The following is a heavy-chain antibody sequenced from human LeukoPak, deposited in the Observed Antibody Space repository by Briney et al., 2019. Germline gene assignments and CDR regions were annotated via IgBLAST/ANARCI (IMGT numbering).Heavy chain of an antibody. CDR3: ARRSYGSSFYYYYMDV. CDR1: GYTFTSYD. V-gene: IGHV1-8*03. J-gene: IGHJ6*03. CDR2: MNPNSGNI. Sequence: ASVKVSCKASGYTFTSYDINWVRQATGQGLEWMGWMNPNSGNIGYAQKFQGRVTITRNTSISTAYMELSSLRSEDTAVYYCARRSYGSSFYYYYMDVWGKGTTVTVSS. D-gene: IGHD5-18*01.